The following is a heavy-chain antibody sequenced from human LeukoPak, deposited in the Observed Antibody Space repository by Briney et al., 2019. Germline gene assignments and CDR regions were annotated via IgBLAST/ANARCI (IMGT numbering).Heavy chain of an antibody. D-gene: IGHD6-13*01. V-gene: IGHV4-39*01. CDR2: VHYVGST. J-gene: IGHJ6*03. CDR3: VRMRALVPYYYMDV. Sequence: SGTLSLTCTVSGGSISSSSYYWGWIRQPPGKGLEWIGSVHYVGSTYHNPSLKSRVTISVDTSKNQFSLRLSSLTAADTAVYYCVRMRALVPYYYMDVWGKGTTVTISS. CDR1: GGSISSSSYY.